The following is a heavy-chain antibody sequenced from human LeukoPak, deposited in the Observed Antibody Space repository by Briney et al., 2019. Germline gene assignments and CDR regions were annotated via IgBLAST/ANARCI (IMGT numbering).Heavy chain of an antibody. V-gene: IGHV3-11*03. CDR1: GFIFSDYS. D-gene: IGHD3-10*01. CDR3: ATYYYASGSSD. Sequence: TGGSLRLPCAASGFIFSDYSMSWIRQAPGKGLEWVSYISTHSTYTHYADSVRGRFTISRDNAKNSLYLQMNSLRAEDTAVYYCATYYYASGSSDWGQGTLVTVSS. CDR2: ISTHSTYT. J-gene: IGHJ4*02.